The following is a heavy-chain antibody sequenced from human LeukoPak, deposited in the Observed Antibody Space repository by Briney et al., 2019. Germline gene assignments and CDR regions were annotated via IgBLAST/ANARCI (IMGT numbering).Heavy chain of an antibody. V-gene: IGHV1-18*01. J-gene: IGHJ4*02. Sequence: ASGKVSCKASGYTFTSYAMHWVRQAPGQRLEWMGWISAYNGNTNYAQKLQGRVTMTTDTSTSTAYMELRSLRSDDTAVYYCATRIELRTGTFDYWGQGTLVTVSS. D-gene: IGHD1-1*01. CDR1: GYTFTSYA. CDR3: ATRIELRTGTFDY. CDR2: ISAYNGNT.